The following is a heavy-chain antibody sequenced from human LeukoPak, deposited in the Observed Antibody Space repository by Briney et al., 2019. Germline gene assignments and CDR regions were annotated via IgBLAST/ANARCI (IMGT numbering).Heavy chain of an antibody. CDR3: ARALYYDFWSGYSHYYYGMDV. J-gene: IGHJ6*02. D-gene: IGHD3-3*01. CDR1: GYTFTSYG. Sequence: ASVKVSCKASGYTFTSYGISWVRQAPGQGLEWMGWISAYNGNTNYAQKLQGRVTMTTDTSTSTAYMELRGLRSDDTAVYYCARALYYDFWSGYSHYYYGMDVWGQGTTVTVSS. CDR2: ISAYNGNT. V-gene: IGHV1-18*01.